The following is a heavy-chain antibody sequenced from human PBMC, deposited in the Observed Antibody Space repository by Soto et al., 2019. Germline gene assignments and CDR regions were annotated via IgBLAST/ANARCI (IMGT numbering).Heavy chain of an antibody. J-gene: IGHJ2*01. CDR1: GFTFSSYA. CDR3: ARPRCRNDYNCGYFDV. V-gene: IGHV3-30-3*01. Sequence: QVQLVESGGGVVQHGRSLRLSCAASGFTFSSYAMHCVRPAPGKGMEWVAVIPYDGSMKYYADSVKGRFTISRDNYKNTLYLHMNRLRAEATDVYYCARPRCRNDYNCGYFDVWGRGTLVTVSS. D-gene: IGHD4-4*01. CDR2: IPYDGSMK.